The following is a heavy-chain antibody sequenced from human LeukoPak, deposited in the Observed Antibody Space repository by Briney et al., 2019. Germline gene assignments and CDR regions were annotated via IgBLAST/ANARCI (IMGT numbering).Heavy chain of an antibody. J-gene: IGHJ4*02. CDR3: AKEGTIFDPWYFDY. Sequence: GGSLRLSCAASGFTYSSYGMHWVRQAPGKGLGGVAVISYDGSNKYYADSLKGRFTISRDNSKNTLYLQMNSLRAEDTAVYYCAKEGTIFDPWYFDYWGQGTLVTVSS. CDR1: GFTYSSYG. D-gene: IGHD3-9*01. V-gene: IGHV3-30*18. CDR2: ISYDGSNK.